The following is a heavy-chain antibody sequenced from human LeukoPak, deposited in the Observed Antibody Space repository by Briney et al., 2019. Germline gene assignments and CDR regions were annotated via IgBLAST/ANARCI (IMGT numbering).Heavy chain of an antibody. CDR2: ISYDDTNK. D-gene: IGHD2-2*01. J-gene: IGHJ4*02. V-gene: IGHV3-30-3*01. CDR1: GFTFTKYA. Sequence: GGSLRLSCVASGFTFTKYAMDWVRQAPGKGLEWVASISYDDTNKAYSDSVKGRFTVSRDKSNNTLYLQMNSLRAEDTGVYYCARDCSSATCYAAFDYWGQGTLVTVSS. CDR3: ARDCSSATCYAAFDY.